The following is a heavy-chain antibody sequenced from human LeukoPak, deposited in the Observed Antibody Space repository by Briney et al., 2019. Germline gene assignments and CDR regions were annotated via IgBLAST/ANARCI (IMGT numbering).Heavy chain of an antibody. CDR1: GFTFSDYW. CDR2: INSDGGST. CDR3: GRGFVLVPAAIPDY. D-gene: IGHD2-2*01. Sequence: PGGSLRLSCAASGFTFSDYWMHWVRQAPGKGLVWVSRINSDGGSTTYADSAKGRFTISRDNAKNTLYLQMNSLRAEDTAVYYCGRGFVLVPAAIPDYWGQGTLVTVSS. V-gene: IGHV3-74*03. J-gene: IGHJ4*02.